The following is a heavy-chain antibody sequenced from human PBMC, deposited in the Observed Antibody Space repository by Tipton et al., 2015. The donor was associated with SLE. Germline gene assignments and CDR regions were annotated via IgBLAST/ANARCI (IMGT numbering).Heavy chain of an antibody. D-gene: IGHD3-3*01. CDR1: GGSISSGNYY. CDR3: ARASSGSDNWFDP. CDR2: IYHSGST. Sequence: TLSLTCTVSGGSISSGNYYWSWIRQPPGKGLEWIGSIYHSGSTYYNPSLKSRVTISVDTSKNQFSLKLSSVTAADTAVYYCARASSGSDNWFDPWGQGTLVTVSS. J-gene: IGHJ5*02. V-gene: IGHV4-39*07.